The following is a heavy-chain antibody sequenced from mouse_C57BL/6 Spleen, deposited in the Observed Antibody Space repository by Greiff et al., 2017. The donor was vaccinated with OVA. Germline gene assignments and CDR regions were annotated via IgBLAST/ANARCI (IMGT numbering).Heavy chain of an antibody. CDR2: ISGGGGNT. V-gene: IGHV5-9*01. CDR1: GFTFSSYT. D-gene: IGHD2-3*01. CDR3: ARQNYDGYYSPWFAY. J-gene: IGHJ3*01. Sequence: EVQLVESGGGLVKPGGSLKLSCAASGFTFSSYTMSWVRQTPEKRLEWVATISGGGGNTYYPDSVKGRFTISRDNAKNTLYLQMSSLRSEDTALYYCARQNYDGYYSPWFAYWGQGTLVTVSA.